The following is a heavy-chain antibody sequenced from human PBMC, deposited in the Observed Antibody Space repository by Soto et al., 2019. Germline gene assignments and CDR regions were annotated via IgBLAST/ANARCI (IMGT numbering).Heavy chain of an antibody. CDR2: IYFSVAT. Sequence: PSETRSLTCTVSGDSIKNDNYYWGWILQSPGKGLEWIASIYFSVATYYNPSFKSRVIKSIDKSKNQISLNLKSVTAADTAIYYCKRLDFGGSRGRWAHFDYWGQGIEVTVSS. V-gene: IGHV4-39*01. J-gene: IGHJ4*02. D-gene: IGHD3-3*01. CDR1: GDSIKNDNYY. CDR3: KRLDFGGSRGRWAHFDY.